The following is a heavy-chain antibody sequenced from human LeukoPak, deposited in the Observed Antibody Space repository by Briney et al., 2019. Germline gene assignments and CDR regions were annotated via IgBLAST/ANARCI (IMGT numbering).Heavy chain of an antibody. D-gene: IGHD6-13*01. J-gene: IGHJ4*02. CDR1: GYTLTELS. CDR3: ATDQVAAAGDPHYFDY. CDR2: FDPEDGET. Sequence: ASVTVSCKVSGYTLTELSMHWVRQAPGKGLEWMGGFDPEDGETIYAQKFQGRVTMTEDTSTDTAYMELSSLRSEDTAVYYCATDQVAAAGDPHYFDYWGQGTLVTVSS. V-gene: IGHV1-24*01.